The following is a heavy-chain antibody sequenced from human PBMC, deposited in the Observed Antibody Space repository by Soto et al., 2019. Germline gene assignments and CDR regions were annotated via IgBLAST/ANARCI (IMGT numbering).Heavy chain of an antibody. J-gene: IGHJ6*02. CDR3: AINGTYRSSLSHYSGMEG. Sequence: QVHLVQSGAEVKEPGSSVRVSCKASGGTFGNFIMNWVRQTPGQGLEWMGGIVPVLGTPTYAEKFKGRVRISATGSPSTTYIDLTSLRSEDTAIYYCAINGTYRSSLSHYSGMEGWGQGTTVTVSS. CDR1: GGTFGNFI. D-gene: IGHD3-16*02. V-gene: IGHV1-69*01. CDR2: IVPVLGTP.